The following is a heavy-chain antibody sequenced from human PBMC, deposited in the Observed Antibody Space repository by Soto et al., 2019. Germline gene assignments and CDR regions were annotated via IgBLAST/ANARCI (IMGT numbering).Heavy chain of an antibody. CDR2: VYFNADT. Sequence: SETLSLTCTVSGGSISRFSWSWIRQAAGKGLEWIGRVYFNADTKYAPSLRSRLNISMDTSKNQFSLRLTSVTAADTAVYFCAREARGDFSGIFDSWGRGTLVTVSS. CDR1: GGSISRFS. J-gene: IGHJ4*02. CDR3: AREARGDFSGIFDS. V-gene: IGHV4-4*07. D-gene: IGHD2-21*02.